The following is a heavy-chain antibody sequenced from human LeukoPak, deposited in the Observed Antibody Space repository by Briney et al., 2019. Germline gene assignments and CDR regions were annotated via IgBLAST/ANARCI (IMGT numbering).Heavy chain of an antibody. Sequence: GGSLRLSCAASGFTFSSYGMHWVRQAPGKGLEWVAVIWYDGSNKYYADSVKGRFTISRDNSKNTLYLQMNSLRAEDTAVHYCARLSIAAAGTGQAVDYWGQGTLVTVSS. CDR2: IWYDGSNK. CDR1: GFTFSSYG. D-gene: IGHD6-13*01. J-gene: IGHJ4*02. CDR3: ARLSIAAAGTGQAVDY. V-gene: IGHV3-33*01.